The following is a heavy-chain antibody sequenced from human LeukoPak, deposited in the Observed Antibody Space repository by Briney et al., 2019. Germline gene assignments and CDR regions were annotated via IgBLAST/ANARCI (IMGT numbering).Heavy chain of an antibody. V-gene: IGHV4-59*01. CDR2: IYYSGGT. J-gene: IGHJ3*02. CDR3: AKAEMELEGAFDI. Sequence: PSETLSLTFTVSGGSISSYYWSWIRQPPGKGLEWIGYIYYSGGTNYNPSLKSRVTISVDTSKNQFSLKLSSVTAADTAVYYCAKAEMELEGAFDIWGQGTMVTVSS. D-gene: IGHD1-7*01. CDR1: GGSISSYY.